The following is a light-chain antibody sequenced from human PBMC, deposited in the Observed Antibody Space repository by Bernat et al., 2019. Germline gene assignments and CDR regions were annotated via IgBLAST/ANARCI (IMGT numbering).Light chain of an antibody. J-gene: IGKJ5*01. CDR1: QNVLSAS. Sequence: IVLTQSPGTLSLSPGETATLSCRAGQNVLSASIAWYQHRPGQPPRLLIYATSTWAAGTPARFSGSGSGTDFTLTISSLEPEDFAVYYCQHYGPSPEITFGEGTRLEIK. CDR3: QHYGPSPEIT. CDR2: ATS. V-gene: IGKV3-20*01.